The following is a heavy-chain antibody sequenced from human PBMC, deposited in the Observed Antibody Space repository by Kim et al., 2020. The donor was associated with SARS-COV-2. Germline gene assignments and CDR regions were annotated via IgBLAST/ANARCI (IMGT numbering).Heavy chain of an antibody. CDR3: ARDSDYGDYEGGVVDY. V-gene: IGHV3-30-3*01. J-gene: IGHJ4*02. CDR1: GFTFSSYA. D-gene: IGHD4-17*01. CDR2: ISYDGSNK. Sequence: GGSLRLSCAASGFTFSSYAMHWVRQAPGKGLEWVAVISYDGSNKYYADSVKGRFTISRDNSKNTLYLQMNSLRAEDTAVYYCARDSDYGDYEGGVVDYWGQGTLVTVSS.